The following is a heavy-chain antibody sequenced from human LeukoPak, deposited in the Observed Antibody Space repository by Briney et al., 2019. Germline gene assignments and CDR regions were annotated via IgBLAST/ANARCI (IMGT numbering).Heavy chain of an antibody. CDR2: INPNSGGI. CDR1: GYTFTGYY. D-gene: IGHD1-26*01. V-gene: IGHV1-2*06. J-gene: IGHJ4*02. Sequence: ASVKVSCKASGYTFTGYYMYWVPQAPGQGLEWMGRINPNSGGINYAQKFQGRVTMTRDTSISTVYMELSRLRSDDTAVYYCARDAENSGSYYFDYWGQGTLVTVSS. CDR3: ARDAENSGSYYFDY.